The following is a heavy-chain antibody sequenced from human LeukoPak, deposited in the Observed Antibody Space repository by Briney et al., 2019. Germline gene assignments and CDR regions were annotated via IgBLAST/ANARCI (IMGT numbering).Heavy chain of an antibody. CDR3: ARDAQHLVDLYYYYYYMDV. V-gene: IGHV3-48*02. Sequence: SGGSLRLSCAASGFTFSSYSMNWLRQAPGKGLEWVSYISSSSTTIYYADSVKGRFTISRDNAKTSLYLQINSLRDEDTAVYYCARDAQHLVDLYYYYYYMDVWGKGTTVTVSS. CDR1: GFTFSSYS. J-gene: IGHJ6*03. D-gene: IGHD6-13*01. CDR2: ISSSSTTI.